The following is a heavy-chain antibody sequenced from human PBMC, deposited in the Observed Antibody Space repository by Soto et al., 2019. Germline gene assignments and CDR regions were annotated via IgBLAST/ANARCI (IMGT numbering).Heavy chain of an antibody. V-gene: IGHV3-7*03. Sequence: GGSLRLCCAASGFTFSISWMTWVRQDPGKGLEWVANIKQDGSEKYYVDSVKGRFTISRDNAKNSLYLQMNSLRAEDTAVYYCARGISFDWLLYFDYWGQGTLVTVSS. CDR2: IKQDGSEK. CDR1: GFTFSISW. D-gene: IGHD3-9*01. CDR3: ARGISFDWLLYFDY. J-gene: IGHJ4*02.